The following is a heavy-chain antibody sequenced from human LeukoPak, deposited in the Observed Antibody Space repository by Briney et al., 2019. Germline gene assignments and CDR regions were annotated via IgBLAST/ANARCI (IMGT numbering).Heavy chain of an antibody. CDR2: ISGSGLST. J-gene: IGHJ4*02. V-gene: IGHV3-23*01. D-gene: IGHD6-13*01. CDR3: ARADRHSSLYFDY. Sequence: QAGGSLRLSCAASGFTFSSYAMSWVRQAPGKGLEWVSTISGSGLSTYYADSVKGRFTISRDNSNNTLYLQMNSLRAEDTAVYYCARADRHSSLYFDYWGQGTLVTVSS. CDR1: GFTFSSYA.